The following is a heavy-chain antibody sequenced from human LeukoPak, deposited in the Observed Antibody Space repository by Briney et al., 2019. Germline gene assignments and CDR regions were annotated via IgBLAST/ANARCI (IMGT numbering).Heavy chain of an antibody. CDR1: GGSISSSHW. V-gene: IGHV4-4*02. J-gene: IGHJ5*02. CDR2: IYHSGST. Sequence: PSETLSLTCAVSGGSISSSHWWSWVRQPPGKGLEWIGEIYHSGSTNYNPSLKSRVTILIDKSKNQFSLKLSSVTAADTAVYYCARGGYYGSGNDFRFDPWGQGTLVTVSS. CDR3: ARGGYYGSGNDFRFDP. D-gene: IGHD3-10*01.